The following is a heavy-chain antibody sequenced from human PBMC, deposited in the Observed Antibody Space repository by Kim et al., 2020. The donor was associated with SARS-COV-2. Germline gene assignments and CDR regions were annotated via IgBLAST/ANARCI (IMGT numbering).Heavy chain of an antibody. CDR2: ISTDGART. V-gene: IGHV3-74*01. CDR1: GLSFANYW. Sequence: GGSLRLSCEASGLSFANYWMRWVRHVPGKGLMWVSRISTDGARTSYADSVKGRFTISRDNAKNTLYLQMNSLRTEDTAVYYCASSFFEWRFPDYWGQGTLVTVSS. D-gene: IGHD3-3*02. CDR3: ASSFFEWRFPDY. J-gene: IGHJ4*02.